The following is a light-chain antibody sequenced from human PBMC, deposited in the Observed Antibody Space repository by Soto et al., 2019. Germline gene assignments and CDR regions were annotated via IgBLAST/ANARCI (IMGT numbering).Light chain of an antibody. J-gene: IGKJ3*01. CDR1: HDIGNY. V-gene: IGKV1-33*01. Sequence: DIQITKSPSSLSASVGDRVTITCLSSHDIGNYLNWYQQKPGKAPKLLIYYASNLETGVSSRFSGSGSGTDFTFTISSLQPEDIATYFCQQYENLPRFILVPGTKLDIK. CDR2: YAS. CDR3: QQYENLPRFI.